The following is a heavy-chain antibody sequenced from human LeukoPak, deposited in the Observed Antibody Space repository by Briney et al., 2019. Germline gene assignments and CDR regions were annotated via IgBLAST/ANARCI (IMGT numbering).Heavy chain of an antibody. V-gene: IGHV4-38-2*02. CDR1: GFSISIGYY. J-gene: IGHJ6*03. Sequence: SETLSLTCTVSGFSISIGYYWAWIRQPPGKGLEWIGSIYHSGSTYYNPSLKSRVTISVDTSKNQFSLKLSSVTAADTAVYYCARVPTRQYYYMDVWGKGTTVTVSS. CDR3: ARVPTRQYYYMDV. CDR2: IYHSGST.